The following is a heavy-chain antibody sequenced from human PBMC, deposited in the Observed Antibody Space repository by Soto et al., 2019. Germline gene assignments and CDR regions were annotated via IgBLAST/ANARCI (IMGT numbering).Heavy chain of an antibody. CDR3: VGGTGWFY. CDR2: VSSVGTGI. V-gene: IGHV3-74*01. CDR1: GFTFSNSW. Sequence: EVQLVESGGGLVRPGGSLRLSCEASGFTFSNSWMHWVRQAPGKGPVWVSRVSSVGTGITYADSVKGRFTISRDNAKNTLYLHMNSLRAEDTPVYYCVGGTGWFYWGQGTLVTVSS. J-gene: IGHJ4*02. D-gene: IGHD6-19*01.